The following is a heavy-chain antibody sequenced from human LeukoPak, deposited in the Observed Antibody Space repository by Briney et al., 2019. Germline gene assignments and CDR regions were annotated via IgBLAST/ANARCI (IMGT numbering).Heavy chain of an antibody. D-gene: IGHD6-13*01. CDR3: ARGPFSSSWSEFDY. Sequence: GGSLRLSCAASGFTFSDYSLNWVRQAPGKGLEWVSCISGDSRYIYYADSVKGRSTISRDNAQNSLYLHMNSLRAEDTAVYYCARGPFSSSWSEFDYWGQGTLVTVSS. CDR1: GFTFSDYS. CDR2: ISGDSRYI. J-gene: IGHJ4*02. V-gene: IGHV3-21*06.